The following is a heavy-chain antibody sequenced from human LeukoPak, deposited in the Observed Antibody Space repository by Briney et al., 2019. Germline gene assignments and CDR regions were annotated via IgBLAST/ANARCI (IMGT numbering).Heavy chain of an antibody. CDR2: LTWNADRT. D-gene: IGHD2-15*01. V-gene: IGHV3-43*01. J-gene: IGHJ4*02. CDR1: GFTFDDYT. Sequence: GGSLRLSCAASGFTFDDYTMYWVRQPPGKGLEWVSLLTWNADRTYYADSVKGRFTISRDNSKNSLYLQMNSLKIEDTALYYCATDIEVAATGGAFDYWGQGTLVTVSS. CDR3: ATDIEVAATGGAFDY.